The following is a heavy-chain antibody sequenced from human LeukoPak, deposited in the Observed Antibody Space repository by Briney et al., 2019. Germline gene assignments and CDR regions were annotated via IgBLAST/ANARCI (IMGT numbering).Heavy chain of an antibody. J-gene: IGHJ4*02. CDR3: ARVDSGSSPLFDY. CDR2: IYYSGST. CDR1: GGSISSGGYY. Sequence: SQTLSLTCTVSGGSISSGGYYWSWIRQHPGKGLEWIGYIYYSGSTYYNPSLKSRVTISVDTSKNQFSLKLSSVTAADTAVYYWARVDSGSSPLFDYWGQGTLVTVSS. V-gene: IGHV4-31*03. D-gene: IGHD5-12*01.